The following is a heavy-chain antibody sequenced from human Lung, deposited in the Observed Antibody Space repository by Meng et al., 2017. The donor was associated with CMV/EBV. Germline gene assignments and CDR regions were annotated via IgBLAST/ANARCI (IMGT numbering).Heavy chain of an antibody. Sequence: GGSLRLXCAASGFTFSSYSMNWVRQAPGKGLEWVSYISSSSSTIYYADSVKGRFTISRDNAKNSLYLQMNSLRAEDTAVYYCARVENYDFWSGYYSFPYYFDYWXQGTXVTVSS. CDR2: ISSSSSTI. D-gene: IGHD3-3*01. CDR3: ARVENYDFWSGYYSFPYYFDY. J-gene: IGHJ4*02. CDR1: GFTFSSYS. V-gene: IGHV3-48*04.